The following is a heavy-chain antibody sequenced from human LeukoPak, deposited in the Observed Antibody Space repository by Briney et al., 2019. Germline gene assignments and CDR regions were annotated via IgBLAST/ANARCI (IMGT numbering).Heavy chain of an antibody. CDR1: GYTLTELS. CDR3: ATVLSEVGATLFDY. Sequence: GASVKVSCKVSGYTLTELSMHWVRQAPGKGLEWMGGFDPEDGETIYAQKFQGRVTMTEDTSTDTAYMELSSLRSEDTAVYYCATVLSEVGATLFDYWGQGTLVTVSS. V-gene: IGHV1-24*01. D-gene: IGHD1-26*01. J-gene: IGHJ4*02. CDR2: FDPEDGET.